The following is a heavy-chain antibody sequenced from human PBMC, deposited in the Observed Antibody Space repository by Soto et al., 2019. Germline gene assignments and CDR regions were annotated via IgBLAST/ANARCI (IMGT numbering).Heavy chain of an antibody. D-gene: IGHD6-13*01. V-gene: IGHV1-8*01. Sequence: ASVKVSCKASGYTFTSYDINWVRQATGQGLEWMGWMNPNSGNTGYAQKFQGRVTMTRNTSISTAYMELSSLRSEDTAVYYCASTGIAAAGTRGWFDPWGQGTLVTVSS. CDR1: GYTFTSYD. CDR3: ASTGIAAAGTRGWFDP. J-gene: IGHJ5*02. CDR2: MNPNSGNT.